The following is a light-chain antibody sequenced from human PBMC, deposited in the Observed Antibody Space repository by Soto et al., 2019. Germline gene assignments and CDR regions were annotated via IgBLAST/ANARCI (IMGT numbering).Light chain of an antibody. Sequence: EIVLTQSPGTLSLSPGERATLSCRASQSVSSSYLAWYQQKPGQAPRLLIYGASSRATGIPDRFSGSGSGTVLTLTISRLEPEDFAVYYCQQYDSSPLTFGGGTKVEIK. J-gene: IGKJ4*01. CDR3: QQYDSSPLT. CDR1: QSVSSSY. V-gene: IGKV3-20*01. CDR2: GAS.